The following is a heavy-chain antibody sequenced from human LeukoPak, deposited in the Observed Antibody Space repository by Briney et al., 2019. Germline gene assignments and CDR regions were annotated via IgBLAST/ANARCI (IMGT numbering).Heavy chain of an antibody. CDR2: INPNSGGT. V-gene: IGHV1-2*02. Sequence: ASLKFSCKASGNTFTGSYMTWGRQAPGQGLEWMGWINPNSGGTNYAQKFQGRVTMTRDTSISTAYMELSRLRSDDTAVYYCACLGSQDYWGQGTLVTVSS. J-gene: IGHJ4*02. CDR3: ACLGSQDY. D-gene: IGHD1-26*01. CDR1: GNTFTGSY.